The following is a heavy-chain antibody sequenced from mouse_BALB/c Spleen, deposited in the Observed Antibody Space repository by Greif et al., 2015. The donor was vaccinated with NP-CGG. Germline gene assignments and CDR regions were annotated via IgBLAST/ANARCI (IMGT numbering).Heavy chain of an antibody. CDR1: GFTFSDYY. CDR3: ARGYYRYDGDGAYAMDY. CDR2: ISDGGSYT. J-gene: IGHJ4*01. V-gene: IGHV5-4*02. D-gene: IGHD2-14*01. Sequence: EVKLMESGGGLVKPGGSLKLSCAASGFTFSDYYMYWVRQTPEKRLEWVATISDGGSYTYYPDSVKGRFTISRDNAKNNLYLQMSSLKSEDTAMYYCARGYYRYDGDGAYAMDYWGQGTSVTVSS.